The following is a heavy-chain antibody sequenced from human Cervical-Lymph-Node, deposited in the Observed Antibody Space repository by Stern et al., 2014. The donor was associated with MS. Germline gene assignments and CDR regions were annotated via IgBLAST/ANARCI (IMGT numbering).Heavy chain of an antibody. CDR3: AREERGHRSGYFYNYFDY. J-gene: IGHJ4*02. CDR2: IKQDGSEK. V-gene: IGHV3-7*01. D-gene: IGHD3-22*01. CDR1: GFTFSSYW. Sequence: EVQLVESGGGLVQPGGSLRLSCVASGFTFSSYWMTWVRQAPGKGLEWVANIKQDGSEKYYVDSVKGRFTISRDNAKNSLNLHMNSLRTEDTAVYYCAREERGHRSGYFYNYFDYWGQGTLLTVSS.